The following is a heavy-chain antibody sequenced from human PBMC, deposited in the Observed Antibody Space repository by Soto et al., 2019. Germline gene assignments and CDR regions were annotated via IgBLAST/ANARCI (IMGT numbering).Heavy chain of an antibody. J-gene: IGHJ4*02. D-gene: IGHD3-22*01. CDR3: AKAVFRSSMIVVVSLDPLFTPFDF. CDR2: RSGRDGST. CDR1: GFAFSSYY. Sequence: GWSLRLSCAASGFAFSSYYMCWVRHGPGQGLEWVLARSGRDGSTYYADSVKGRYTISRDNSKNTLYLQMNSLRAEDTAVYYCAKAVFRSSMIVVVSLDPLFTPFDFWGQGTLGTVSS. V-gene: IGHV3-23*01.